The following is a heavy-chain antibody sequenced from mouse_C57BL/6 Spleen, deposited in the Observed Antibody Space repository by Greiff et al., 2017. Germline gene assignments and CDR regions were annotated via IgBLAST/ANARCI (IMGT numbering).Heavy chain of an antibody. Sequence: QVQLKQSGPELVKPGASVKISCKASGYAFSSSWMNWVKQRPGKGLEWIGRIYPGDGDTNYNGKFKGKATLTAEKSSSTAYMRLSSRTSEDSAVYFCARGDYYGSPYFDYWGQGTTLTVSS. V-gene: IGHV1-82*01. CDR3: ARGDYYGSPYFDY. D-gene: IGHD1-1*01. CDR2: IYPGDGDT. CDR1: GYAFSSSW. J-gene: IGHJ2*01.